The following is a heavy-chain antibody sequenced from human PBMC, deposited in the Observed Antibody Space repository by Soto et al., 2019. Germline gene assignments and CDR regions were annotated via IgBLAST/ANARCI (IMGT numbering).Heavy chain of an antibody. J-gene: IGHJ4*02. Sequence: ASVKVSCKASGYTFTGYYIHWVRQAPGQRLEWMGWINAGNGNTKYSQKFQGRVTITRDTSASTAYMELSSLRSEDTAVYYCARGLPLAADYWGQGTLVTVSS. CDR3: ARGLPLAADY. CDR1: GYTFTGYY. CDR2: INAGNGNT. V-gene: IGHV1-3*01.